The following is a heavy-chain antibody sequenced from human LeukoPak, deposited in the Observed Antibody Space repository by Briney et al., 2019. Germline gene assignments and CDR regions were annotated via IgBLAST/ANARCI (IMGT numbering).Heavy chain of an antibody. CDR1: GGSISSYY. V-gene: IGHV4-4*07. D-gene: IGHD5-18*01. Sequence: ETLSLTCTVSGGSISSYYWSWIRQPAGKGLEWIGRISKSESPNYNPSLKSRVTMSVDTSKNQFSLKLSSVTAADTAVYYCARAIEDSYGYKLYYYYYYMDVWGKGTTVSVSS. CDR3: ARAIEDSYGYKLYYYYYYMDV. CDR2: ISKSESP. J-gene: IGHJ6*03.